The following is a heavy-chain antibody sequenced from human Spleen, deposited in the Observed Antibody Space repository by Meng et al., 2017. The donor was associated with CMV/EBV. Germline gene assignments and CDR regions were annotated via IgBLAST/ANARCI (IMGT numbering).Heavy chain of an antibody. CDR1: GFTFSSYG. J-gene: IGHJ6*02. D-gene: IGHD2-2*01. Sequence: GESLKISCAASGFTFSSYGMHWVRQAPGKGLEWVAVIWYDGSNKYYADSVKGRFTISRDNSKNTLYLQMNSLRAEDTAVYYCAKDLKDCSSTSCYFFTTRGLYGMDVWGQGTTVT. CDR3: AKDLKDCSSTSCYFFTTRGLYGMDV. CDR2: IWYDGSNK. V-gene: IGHV3-33*06.